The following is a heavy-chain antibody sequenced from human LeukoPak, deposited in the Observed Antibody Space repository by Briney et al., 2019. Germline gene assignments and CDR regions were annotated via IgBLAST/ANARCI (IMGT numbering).Heavy chain of an antibody. Sequence: SETLSLTCAVYGGSFSGYYWSWIRQPPGKGLEWIGEINHSGSTNYNPSLKSRVTISVDTSKNQFSLKLSSVTAADTAVYYCARQVVPKIHLDYWGQGTLVTVSS. CDR1: GGSFSGYY. V-gene: IGHV4-34*01. CDR3: ARQVVPKIHLDY. CDR2: INHSGST. D-gene: IGHD2-15*01. J-gene: IGHJ4*02.